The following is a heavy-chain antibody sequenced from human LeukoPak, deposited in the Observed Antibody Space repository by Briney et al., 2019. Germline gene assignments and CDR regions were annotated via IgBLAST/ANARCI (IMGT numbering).Heavy chain of an antibody. V-gene: IGHV3-30*18. CDR2: ISYDGSNK. CDR3: AKVRIYDFWSGFAYYYGMDV. D-gene: IGHD3-3*01. CDR1: GFTFSSYG. Sequence: GGSLRLSCAASGFTFSSYGVHWVRQAPGKGLEWVAVISYDGSNKYYADSVKGRFTISRDNSKNTLYLQMNSLRAEDTAVYYCAKVRIYDFWSGFAYYYGMDVWGQGTTVTVSS. J-gene: IGHJ6*02.